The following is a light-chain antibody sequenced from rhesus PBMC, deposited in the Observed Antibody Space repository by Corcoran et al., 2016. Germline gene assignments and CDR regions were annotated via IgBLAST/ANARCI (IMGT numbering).Light chain of an antibody. Sequence: DIVMTQSPDSLAVSLGERVTINCKSSQSLLYSSKNKNYLAWYQQKPGPAPKLRIYWAFTRESGVPNRFSGSGSGTDFTLTISGLQAEDVAVYYCQQYYSSPYSFGQGTKVEIK. CDR1: QSLLYSSKNKNY. CDR2: WAF. J-gene: IGKJ2*01. V-gene: IGKV4-1*01. CDR3: QQYYSSPYS.